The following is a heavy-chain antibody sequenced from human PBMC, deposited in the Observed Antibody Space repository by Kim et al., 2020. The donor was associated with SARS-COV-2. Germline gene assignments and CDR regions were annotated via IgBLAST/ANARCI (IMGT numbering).Heavy chain of an antibody. D-gene: IGHD1-26*01. V-gene: IGHV3-74*01. J-gene: IGHJ6*03. CDR2: IKTDGSDI. Sequence: GWSLRLSCAASGFTFSTYWMHWVRQAPGKGLVWVSRIKTDGSDIKYADSVKGRFTASRDNAKNTLFLQKNSLRAEDTAVYYCVRETAQVGYYYMDVWGKG. CDR1: GFTFSTYW. CDR3: VRETAQVGYYYMDV.